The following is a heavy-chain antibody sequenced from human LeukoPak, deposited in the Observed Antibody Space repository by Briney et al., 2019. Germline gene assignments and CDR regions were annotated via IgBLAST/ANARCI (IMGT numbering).Heavy chain of an antibody. Sequence: GGSLRLSCAASGFTFSNSGMHWVRQAPGKGLEWVAVIWNDGTTQFYADSVKGRFTISRDNSKNTLFLQMNSLRAEDTAVYYCARDQYKNTPLGPWGQGTLVTVSS. CDR1: GFTFSNSG. V-gene: IGHV3-33*01. J-gene: IGHJ5*02. D-gene: IGHD2-15*01. CDR3: ARDQYKNTPLGP. CDR2: IWNDGTTQ.